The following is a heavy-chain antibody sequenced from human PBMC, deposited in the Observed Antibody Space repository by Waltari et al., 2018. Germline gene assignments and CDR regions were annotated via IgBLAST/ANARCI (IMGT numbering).Heavy chain of an antibody. Sequence: QVQLVQSGAEVKKPGSSVKVSCKASGGTFNSYAISWVRQAPGQGLEWMGRIIPIVGTANYAQKFQGRVTITADKSTSTAYMELSSLRSEDTAVYYCASDPPYDLGPFHIWGQGTMVTVSS. CDR1: GGTFNSYA. D-gene: IGHD3-3*01. CDR3: ASDPPYDLGPFHI. CDR2: IIPIVGTA. J-gene: IGHJ3*02. V-gene: IGHV1-69*04.